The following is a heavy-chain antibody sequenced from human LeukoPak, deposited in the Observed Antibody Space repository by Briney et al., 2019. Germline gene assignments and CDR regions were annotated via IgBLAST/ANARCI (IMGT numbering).Heavy chain of an antibody. Sequence: SETLSLTCTVSGGSISSYYWSWIRQHPGKGLEWIGYIYYTGSTYYNPSLKSRVTISVDTSENQFSLKLSSVTAADTAVYYCARDSSGYYKLDYWGQGTLVTVSS. CDR1: GGSISSYY. J-gene: IGHJ4*02. V-gene: IGHV4-59*06. CDR3: ARDSSGYYKLDY. D-gene: IGHD3-22*01. CDR2: IYYTGST.